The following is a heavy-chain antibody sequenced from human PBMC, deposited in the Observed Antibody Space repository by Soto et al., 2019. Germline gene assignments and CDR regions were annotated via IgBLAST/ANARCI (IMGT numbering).Heavy chain of an antibody. CDR3: AKTRAFSVQNNYMDV. Sequence: GGSLRLSCAASGFTFDDYAMHWVRQAPGKGLEWVSGISWNSGSIGYADSVKGRFTISRDNAKNSLYLQMNSLRAEDTALYYCAKTRAFSVQNNYMDVWGKGTTVTVSS. J-gene: IGHJ6*03. CDR1: GFTFDDYA. V-gene: IGHV3-9*01. CDR2: ISWNSGSI.